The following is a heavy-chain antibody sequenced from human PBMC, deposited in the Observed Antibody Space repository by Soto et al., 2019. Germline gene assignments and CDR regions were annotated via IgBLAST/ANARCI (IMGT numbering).Heavy chain of an antibody. D-gene: IGHD1-26*01. V-gene: IGHV4-39*01. CDR1: GGSISSSSYY. CDR3: ARQGSYYAFDI. Sequence: SETLSLTCTVSGGSISSSSYYWGWIRQPPGKGLEWIGSIYYSGSTYYNPSLKSRVTISVDTSKNQFSLKLSSVTAADTAVYYCARQGSYYAFDIWGQGTMVTVSS. CDR2: IYYSGST. J-gene: IGHJ3*02.